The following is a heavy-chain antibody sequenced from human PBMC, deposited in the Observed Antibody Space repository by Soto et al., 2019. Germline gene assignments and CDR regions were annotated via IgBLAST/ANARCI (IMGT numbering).Heavy chain of an antibody. CDR2: ISAYNGNT. D-gene: IGHD3-10*01. CDR1: GYTFTIYG. J-gene: IGHJ5*02. Sequence: QVPLVQSGAEVKKPGASVKVSCKASGYTFTIYGISWVRQAPGQGLEWMGWISAYNGNTNYAQKLQVRVPITTGTSPSTAYMEVRSLGSDATAVSYCASGLWFGEMHHLEPWFAPGGQGTLVTVSA. CDR3: ASGLWFGEMHHLEPWFAP. V-gene: IGHV1-18*01.